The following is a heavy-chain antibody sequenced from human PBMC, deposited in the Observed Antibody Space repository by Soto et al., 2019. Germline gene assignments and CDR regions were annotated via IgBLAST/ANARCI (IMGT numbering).Heavy chain of an antibody. J-gene: IGHJ4*02. CDR3: XXXXXXXXGGSCYSFGY. Sequence: EVQLVESGGGLVKPGGSLRLSCAASGFTFSSYSMNWVRQAPGKGLEWVSSISSSSSYIYYADSVKGRFTISRDNAKNSLYLQMNSLRAEDTAVYXXXXXXXXXXGGSCYSFGYWGQGTLV. D-gene: IGHD2-15*01. CDR2: ISSSSSYI. CDR1: GFTFSSYS. V-gene: IGHV3-21*01.